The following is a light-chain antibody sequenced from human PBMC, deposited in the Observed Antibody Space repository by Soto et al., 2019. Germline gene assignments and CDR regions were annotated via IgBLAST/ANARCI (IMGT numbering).Light chain of an antibody. J-gene: IGKJ1*01. CDR2: ATS. Sequence: DIQMTQSPSSLSASVGDRVSLTCRAGQNVGSFVNWYQQKPAKAPRLLIYATSNLQSGVPSRFSGSGSGTEFTLTISSLQPDDFAAYYCQQYETYSPWTFGQGTKVDI. CDR3: QQYETYSPWT. V-gene: IGKV1-5*01. CDR1: QNVGSF.